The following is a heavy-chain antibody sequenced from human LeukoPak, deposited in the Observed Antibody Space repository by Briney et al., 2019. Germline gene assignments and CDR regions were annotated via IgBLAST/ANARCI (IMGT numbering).Heavy chain of an antibody. J-gene: IGHJ3*02. D-gene: IGHD7-27*01. Sequence: SETLSLTCTVSGGSINNYYWNWIRQPPGKGLEWIGYIYYSGSTKYNPSLKSRVIISVDTSKNQFSLELTSVTAADTAVYYCARPGVEDAFDIWGQGTMVTVSS. V-gene: IGHV4-59*01. CDR1: GGSINNYY. CDR3: ARPGVEDAFDI. CDR2: IYYSGST.